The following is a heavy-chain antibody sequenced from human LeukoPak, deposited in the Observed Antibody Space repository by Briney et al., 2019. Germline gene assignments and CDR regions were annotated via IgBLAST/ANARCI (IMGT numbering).Heavy chain of an antibody. V-gene: IGHV3-21*04. Sequence: PGGSLRLSCAASGFTFSSYSMNWVRQAPGKGLEWVSSISSSSRYIYYADSVKGRFTISRDNAKNSLYLQMNSLRAEDTAVYYCASGGSYYGYFDYWGQGTLVTVSS. CDR1: GFTFSSYS. D-gene: IGHD1-26*01. CDR2: ISSSSRYI. J-gene: IGHJ4*02. CDR3: ASGGSYYGYFDY.